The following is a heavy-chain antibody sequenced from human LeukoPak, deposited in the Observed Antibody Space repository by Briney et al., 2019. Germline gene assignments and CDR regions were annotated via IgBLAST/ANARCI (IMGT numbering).Heavy chain of an antibody. V-gene: IGHV3-48*04. D-gene: IGHD2-15*01. Sequence: GGSLRLSRAASGFTFSSYGMSWVRQAPGKGLECLSYISNSGSIMYYADSVKGRFTISRDNAKNSLYLQMNSLRAEDTAVYYCARARGSYAFDIWGQGTMVTVSS. CDR1: GFTFSSYG. CDR2: ISNSGSIM. CDR3: ARARGSYAFDI. J-gene: IGHJ3*02.